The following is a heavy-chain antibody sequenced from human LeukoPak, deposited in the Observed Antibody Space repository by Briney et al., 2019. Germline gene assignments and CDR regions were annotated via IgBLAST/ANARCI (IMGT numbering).Heavy chain of an antibody. CDR3: AREHFIVVVTAGNWFDP. D-gene: IGHD2-21*02. J-gene: IGHJ5*02. CDR1: GYTFTSYY. Sequence: GASVKVSCKASGYTFTSYYMHWVRQAPGQGLEWMGIINPSGGSTSYAQKFQGRVTMTRDTSTSTVYMELSSLRSEDTAVYYCAREHFIVVVTAGNWFDPWGQGTLVTVSS. V-gene: IGHV1-46*01. CDR2: INPSGGST.